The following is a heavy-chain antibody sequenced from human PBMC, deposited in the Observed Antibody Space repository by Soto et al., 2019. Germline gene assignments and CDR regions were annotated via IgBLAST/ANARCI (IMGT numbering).Heavy chain of an antibody. CDR2: IKSKTDGGTT. CDR1: GFTFSNAW. Sequence: GGSLRLSCAASGFTFSNAWMSWVRQAPGKGLEWVGRIKSKTDGGTTDYAAPVKGRFTISRDDSKNTLYLQMNSLKTEDTAVYYCTTDSRPSKPLRSLGYWGQGTLVTVSS. V-gene: IGHV3-15*01. J-gene: IGHJ4*02. D-gene: IGHD3-3*01. CDR3: TTDSRPSKPLRSLGY.